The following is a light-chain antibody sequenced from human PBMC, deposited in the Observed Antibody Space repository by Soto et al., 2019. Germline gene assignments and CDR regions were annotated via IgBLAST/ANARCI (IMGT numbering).Light chain of an antibody. CDR1: QSVTSSY. J-gene: IGKJ4*01. CDR3: QQDSTSRLA. Sequence: EIGLTQSPGTLSFSPGERATLSCRASQSVTSSYLAWYQQKPGQAPRLLISGASSRATGIPDRFSGSGSGTDFTLTISRLEPEDFAVYYCQQDSTSRLAFGGGTKVEIK. V-gene: IGKV3-20*01. CDR2: GAS.